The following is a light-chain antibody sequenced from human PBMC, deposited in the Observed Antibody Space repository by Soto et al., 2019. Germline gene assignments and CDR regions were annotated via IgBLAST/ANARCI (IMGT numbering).Light chain of an antibody. CDR2: EVS. CDR1: SSDVGGYNY. J-gene: IGLJ3*02. V-gene: IGLV2-14*01. CDR3: CSYTSSRTLV. Sequence: QSALTQPASVSGSPGQSITISCTGTSSDVGGYNYVSWYQQHPGKAPKIMIYEVSNRPSGVSNRFSGSKSGNTASVTISGLQAEDEADYYCCSYTSSRTLVFGGGTKLTVL.